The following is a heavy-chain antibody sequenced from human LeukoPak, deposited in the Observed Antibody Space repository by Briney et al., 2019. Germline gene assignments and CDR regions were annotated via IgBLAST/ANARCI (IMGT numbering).Heavy chain of an antibody. CDR3: ARDVLMVRGVFDY. J-gene: IGHJ4*02. CDR1: GFTFSSYS. CDR2: ISSSSSYI. Sequence: PGGSLRLSCAASGFTFSSYSMNWVRQAPGKGLEWVSSISSSSSYIYYADSVKGRFTISRDNAKNSLYLQMNSLRAEDTAVYYCARDVLMVRGVFDYWGQGTLVTVSS. V-gene: IGHV3-21*01. D-gene: IGHD3-10*01.